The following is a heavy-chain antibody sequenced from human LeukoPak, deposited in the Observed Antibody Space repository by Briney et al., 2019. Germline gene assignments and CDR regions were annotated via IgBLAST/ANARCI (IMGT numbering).Heavy chain of an antibody. V-gene: IGHV3-74*01. CDR2: INSDGSST. D-gene: IGHD2-15*01. Sequence: GGALRLSCAASGFTFSSYAMSWVRRAPGKGQVWVSRINSDGSSTSYADSVKGRFTISRDNAKNTLYLQMNSLRAEDTAVYYCARTLGYCSGGSCYSVGYWGQGTLVTVSS. CDR3: ARTLGYCSGGSCYSVGY. J-gene: IGHJ4*02. CDR1: GFTFSSYA.